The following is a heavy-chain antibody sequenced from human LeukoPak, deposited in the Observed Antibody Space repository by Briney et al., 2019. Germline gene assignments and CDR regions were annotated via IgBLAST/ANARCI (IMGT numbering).Heavy chain of an antibody. Sequence: GGSLILSCTASGYTFSSYWMHWVRQAPGKGLVWVSRISTDVSTTTYADSVTGRFTISRDNAKNTLYLQMNSLRDEDTAVYYCSRDTFGPNDYWGQGTLVTVSS. CDR2: ISTDVSTT. V-gene: IGHV3-74*01. CDR1: GYTFSSYW. D-gene: IGHD3-10*01. CDR3: SRDTFGPNDY. J-gene: IGHJ4*02.